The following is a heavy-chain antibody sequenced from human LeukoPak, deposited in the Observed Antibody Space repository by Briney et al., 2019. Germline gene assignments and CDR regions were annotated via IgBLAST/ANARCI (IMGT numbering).Heavy chain of an antibody. CDR3: ARRWELTDAFDI. J-gene: IGHJ3*02. CDR2: INPSGGST. CDR1: GYTFTSYY. D-gene: IGHD1-26*01. V-gene: IGHV1-46*01. Sequence: RASVKVSCMASGYTFTSYYMHWVRQAPGQGLEWMGIINPSGGSTSYAQKFQGRVTMTRDTSTSTVYMELSSLRSEDTAVYYCARRWELTDAFDIWGQGTMVTVSS.